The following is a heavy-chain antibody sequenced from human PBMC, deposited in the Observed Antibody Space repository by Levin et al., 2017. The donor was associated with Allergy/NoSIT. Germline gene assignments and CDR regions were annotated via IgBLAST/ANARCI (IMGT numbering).Heavy chain of an antibody. V-gene: IGHV3-21*01. Sequence: PGGSLRLSCAASGFTFSSYSMNWVRQAPGKGLEWVSSISSSSSYIYYADSVKGRFTISRDNAKNSLYLQMNSLRAEDTAVYYCARFQGAAPRMDVWGQGTTVTVSS. J-gene: IGHJ6*02. CDR2: ISSSSSYI. CDR1: GFTFSSYS. CDR3: ARFQGAAPRMDV. D-gene: IGHD6-6*01.